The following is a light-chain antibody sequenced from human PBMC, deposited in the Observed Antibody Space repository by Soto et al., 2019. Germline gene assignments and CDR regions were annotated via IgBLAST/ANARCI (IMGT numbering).Light chain of an antibody. Sequence: IVLTQSPASLSVSPGERATLSCRASQDISTYLAWYQQKPGQAPRLIIYDTFNRVSGVPDRITGSGSGTVFTLPVSNVAPDDSAIYYCQQRSTWPLTFGGGTKVEIK. CDR3: QQRSTWPLT. CDR2: DTF. CDR1: QDISTY. J-gene: IGKJ4*01. V-gene: IGKV3-11*01.